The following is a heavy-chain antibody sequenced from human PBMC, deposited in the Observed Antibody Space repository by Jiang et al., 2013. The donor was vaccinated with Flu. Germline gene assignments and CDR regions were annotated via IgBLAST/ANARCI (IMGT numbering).Heavy chain of an antibody. CDR2: IDNSGST. V-gene: IGHV4-31*03. CDR3: ARADFFLTARFDY. J-gene: IGHJ4*02. D-gene: IGHD3-9*01. CDR1: GGSISTGDYY. Sequence: GSGLVKPSQTLSLTCTVSGGSISTGDYYWSWIRQHPGKGLEWIGYIDNSGSTYYNPSLKSRVTISLDTSKNQFSLKLSSVTAADTAVYYCARADFFLTARFDYWGQGPWSP.